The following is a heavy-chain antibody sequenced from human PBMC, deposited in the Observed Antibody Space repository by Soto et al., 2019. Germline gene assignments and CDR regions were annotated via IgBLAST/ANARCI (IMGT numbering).Heavy chain of an antibody. CDR1: GFTFSSYS. D-gene: IGHD6-19*01. CDR3: TRESGGWSTVHFDF. J-gene: IGHJ4*02. V-gene: IGHV3-48*01. CDR2: IISSSDTI. Sequence: EVQLVESGGGLIQPVGSLRLSCAASGFTFSSYSMNWVRQAPGKGLEWLSYIISSSDTIYYADSVKGRFTISRDSARNSLYLHMNSLRAEDKAVYYCTRESGGWSTVHFDFWGQGTLVTVSA.